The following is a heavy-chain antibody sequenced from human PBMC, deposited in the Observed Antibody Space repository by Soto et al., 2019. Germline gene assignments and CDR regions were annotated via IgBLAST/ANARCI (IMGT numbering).Heavy chain of an antibody. Sequence: SETLSLTCTVSGASITFGGYSWSWIRQTPGKGLEWIGYINHLETTFYNPSFESRLTLSIDRAKNQFSLKLHSMSAADRAVYFCARGGGSDSFDHWGQGILVTVSS. CDR1: GASITFGGYS. D-gene: IGHD1-26*01. CDR3: ARGGGSDSFDH. CDR2: INHLETT. V-gene: IGHV4-30-2*01. J-gene: IGHJ4*02.